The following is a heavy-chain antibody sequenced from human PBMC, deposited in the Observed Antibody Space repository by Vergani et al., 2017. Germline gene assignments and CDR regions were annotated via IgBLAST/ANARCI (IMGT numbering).Heavy chain of an antibody. J-gene: IGHJ3*01. Sequence: QVQLQQWGAGLLKPSETLSITCAVYGGSFSGYYWSWIRQPPGKGLEWIGEINHSGITNYNPSLKSRVTISVDTSKNQFSLKLRSVTAADTAVYYCARSIHLNGARFSVWGQGTMVTVSS. CDR3: ARSIHLNGARFSV. D-gene: IGHD1-1*01. CDR1: GGSFSGYY. V-gene: IGHV4-34*01. CDR2: INHSGIT.